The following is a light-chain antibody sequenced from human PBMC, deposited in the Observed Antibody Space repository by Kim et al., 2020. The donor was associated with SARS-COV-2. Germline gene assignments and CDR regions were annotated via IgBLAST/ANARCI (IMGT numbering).Light chain of an antibody. J-gene: IGLJ2*01. CDR2: GNS. CDR3: QSYDSSLSVV. CDR1: SSNSGAGYD. Sequence: GQRVPISCTGSSSNSGAGYDVHWYQQLPGTAPKLLIYGNSNRPSGVPDRFSGSKSGTSASLAITGLQAEDEADYYCQSYDSSLSVVFGGGTQLTVL. V-gene: IGLV1-40*01.